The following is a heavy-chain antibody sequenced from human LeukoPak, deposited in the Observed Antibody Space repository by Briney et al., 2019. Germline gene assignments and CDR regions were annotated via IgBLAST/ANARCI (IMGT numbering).Heavy chain of an antibody. CDR3: ARDLNRGPAAIYDY. V-gene: IGHV3-48*03. J-gene: IGHJ4*02. CDR2: ISSSGSTI. Sequence: GGSLRLSCAASGFTFSSYEMNWVRHAPGKGLEWVSYISSSGSTIYYADSVKGRFTISRDNAKNSLYLQMNSLRAEDTAVYYCARDLNRGPAAIYDYWGQGTLVTVS. D-gene: IGHD2-2*02. CDR1: GFTFSSYE.